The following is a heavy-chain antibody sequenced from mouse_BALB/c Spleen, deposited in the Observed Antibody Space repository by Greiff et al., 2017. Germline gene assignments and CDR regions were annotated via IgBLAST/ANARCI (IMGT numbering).Heavy chain of an antibody. CDR2: IRNKANGYTT. Sequence: EVQVVESGGGLVQPGGSLRLSCATSWFTFTNYYMSWVRQPPGKALEWMGFIRNKANGYTTAYSASVKGRFTISRDNSKSILYLQMNTLRAEDSATSVCARASPCIYYAMDYWGQGTSVTVSS. J-gene: IGHJ4*01. CDR1: WFTFTNYY. CDR3: ARASPCIYYAMDY. V-gene: IGHV7-3*02.